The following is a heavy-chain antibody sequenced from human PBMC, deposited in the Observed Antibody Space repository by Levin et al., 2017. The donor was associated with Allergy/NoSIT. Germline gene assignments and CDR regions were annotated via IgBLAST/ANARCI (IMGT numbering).Heavy chain of an antibody. D-gene: IGHD3-10*01. CDR3: ARHEGSSITMIRGVRNWFDP. Sequence: GGSLRLSCKGSGYSFTTYWISWVRQMPGKGLEWMGRIDPSDSYTNYSPSFQGHVTISVDKSINTAYLRWSSLQASDTAIYFCARHEGSSITMIRGVRNWFDPWGQGTLVTVSS. CDR2: IDPSDSYT. V-gene: IGHV5-10-1*01. CDR1: GYSFTTYW. J-gene: IGHJ5*02.